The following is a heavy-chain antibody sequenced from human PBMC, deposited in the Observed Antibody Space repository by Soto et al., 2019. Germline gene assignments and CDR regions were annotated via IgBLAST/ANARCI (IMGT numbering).Heavy chain of an antibody. CDR1: GFTFSSYW. CDR3: ARDSAIVVVPAATGSWFDP. V-gene: IGHV3-7*01. J-gene: IGHJ5*02. Sequence: GESLKISCAASGFTFSSYWMSWVRQAPGKGLEWVANIKQDGSEKYYVDSVKGRVTISRDNAKNSLYLQMNSLRAEDTAVYYCARDSAIVVVPAATGSWFDPWGQGTLVTVSS. CDR2: IKQDGSEK. D-gene: IGHD2-2*01.